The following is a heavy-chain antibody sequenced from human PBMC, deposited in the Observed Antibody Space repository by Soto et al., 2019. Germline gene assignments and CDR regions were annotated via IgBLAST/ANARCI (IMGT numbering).Heavy chain of an antibody. CDR2: IYYSGST. V-gene: IGHV4-31*03. CDR1: GGSISSGGYY. Sequence: QVQLQESGPGLVKPSQTLSLTCTVSGGSISSGGYYWSWIRQHPGKGLEWLGYIYYSGSTYYNPSLKSRVTISVDTSKNQCSLKLSSVTAADTAVYYCERAPIVATYYYYGMDVWGQGTTVTVSS. D-gene: IGHD5-12*01. CDR3: ERAPIVATYYYYGMDV. J-gene: IGHJ6*02.